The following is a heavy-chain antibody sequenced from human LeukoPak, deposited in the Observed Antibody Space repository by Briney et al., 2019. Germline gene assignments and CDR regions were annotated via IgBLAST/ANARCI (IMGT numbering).Heavy chain of an antibody. V-gene: IGHV3-66*01. CDR2: IYSGGST. D-gene: IGHD5-24*01. CDR3: ARVGRDGYNNYYDY. J-gene: IGHJ4*02. CDR1: EFSVGSNY. Sequence: RTGGSLRLSCAASEFSVGSNYMTWVRQAPGKGLEWVSLIYSGGSTYYADSVKGRFTISRDNSKNTLYLQMNSLRAEDTAVYYCARVGRDGYNNYYDYWGQGTLVTVSS.